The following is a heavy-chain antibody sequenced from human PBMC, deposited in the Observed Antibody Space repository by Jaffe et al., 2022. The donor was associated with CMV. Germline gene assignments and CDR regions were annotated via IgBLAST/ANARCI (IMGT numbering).Heavy chain of an antibody. CDR1: GYSFTSYW. J-gene: IGHJ6*03. D-gene: IGHD5-18*01. CDR2: IDPSDSYT. V-gene: IGHV5-10-1*03. Sequence: EVQLVQSGAEVKKPGESLRISCKGSGYSFTSYWISWVRQMPGKGLEWMGRIDPSDSYTNYSPSFQGHVTISADKSISTAYLQWSSLKASDTAMYYCARTVDTAMDIAGPGSMDVWGKGTTVTVSS. CDR3: ARTVDTAMDIAGPGSMDV.